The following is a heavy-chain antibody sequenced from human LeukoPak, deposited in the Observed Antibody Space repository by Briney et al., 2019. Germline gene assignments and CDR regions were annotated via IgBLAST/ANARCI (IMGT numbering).Heavy chain of an antibody. V-gene: IGHV3-74*01. CDR1: GFTVSSYW. CDR3: ARWRVGAPFDY. Sequence: PGGSLRLSCAASGFTVSSYWMHWVRQGPGKGLVWVSRMNTDGSTISYADSVKGRFTISRDNAKNTLYLQMNSLRAEDTAVYYCARWRVGAPFDYWGQGTLVTVSS. J-gene: IGHJ4*02. CDR2: MNTDGSTI. D-gene: IGHD1-26*01.